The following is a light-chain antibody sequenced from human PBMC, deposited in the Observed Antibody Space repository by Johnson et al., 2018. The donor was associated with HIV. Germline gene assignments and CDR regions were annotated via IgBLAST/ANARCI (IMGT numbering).Light chain of an antibody. V-gene: IGLV1-51*02. CDR2: ENN. J-gene: IGLJ1*01. CDR3: GTWDSSLSAGRV. CDR1: RSNIGNNY. Sequence: QSVLTQPPSVSAAPGQKVTISCSGSRSNIGNNYVSWYRQLPGTAPKLLIYENNKRPSGIPDRFYGSKSGTSATLGITGLQTGDEADYYCGTWDSSLSAGRVFGTGTKVTVL.